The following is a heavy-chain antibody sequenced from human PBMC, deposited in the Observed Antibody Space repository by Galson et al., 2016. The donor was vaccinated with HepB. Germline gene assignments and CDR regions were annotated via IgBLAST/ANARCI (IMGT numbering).Heavy chain of an antibody. D-gene: IGHD3-22*01. CDR1: GFTFSSYW. Sequence: SLRLSCAASGFTFSSYWMTWVRQAPGKGLEWVANIKQDGSEKYYVDSVKGRFTISRDHAKNSLYLQMNSLRAEDTAVYYCARALVSFYDSSGYYYVMPHDAFDIWGQGTVVTVSS. V-gene: IGHV3-7*03. CDR3: ARALVSFYDSSGYYYVMPHDAFDI. J-gene: IGHJ3*02. CDR2: IKQDGSEK.